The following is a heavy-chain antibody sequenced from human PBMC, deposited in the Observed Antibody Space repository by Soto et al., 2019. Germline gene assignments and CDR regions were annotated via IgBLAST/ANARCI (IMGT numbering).Heavy chain of an antibody. D-gene: IGHD6-19*01. CDR1: GFTFSSYG. J-gene: IGHJ4*02. CDR3: ARDLVGAVAALGALDY. V-gene: IGHV3-30*03. CDR2: ISYDGSNK. Sequence: GGSLRISCAASGFTFSSYGMHWVRQAPGKGLEWVAVISYDGSNKYYADSVKGRFTISRDNSKNTLYLQMNSLRAEDTAVYYCARDLVGAVAALGALDYWGQGTLVTVSS.